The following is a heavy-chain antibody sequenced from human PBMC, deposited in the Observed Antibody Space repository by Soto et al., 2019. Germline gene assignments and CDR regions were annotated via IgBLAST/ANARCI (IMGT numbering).Heavy chain of an antibody. CDR1: GGSISSGGSY. J-gene: IGHJ4*02. CDR3: ARDGTSGWVDS. CDR2: IYYSGST. V-gene: IGHV4-31*03. Sequence: QVQLQESGPGLVKPSQTLSLTCTVSGGSISSGGSYWTWIRQHPGKGLEWIGYIYYSGSTYSNPSLKSRVTISVDTSENQFSLNLSSVTAADTAVYYCARDGTSGWVDSWGQGILVTVSS. D-gene: IGHD6-19*01.